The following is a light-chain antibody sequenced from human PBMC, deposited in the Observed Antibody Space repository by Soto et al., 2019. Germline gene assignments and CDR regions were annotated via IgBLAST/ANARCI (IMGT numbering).Light chain of an antibody. CDR2: APF. V-gene: IGKV1-27*01. Sequence: DIQLTQSPSSLSASVGDRVTITCRASQSINNTLALYLQKSVKVPSLLLFAPFPLSSGLPSSFSGSGFGTHCTLTMSGLKAEDVATYLFQKYKGAPRTFGQGTKVEIK. CDR3: QKYKGAPRT. CDR1: QSINNT. J-gene: IGKJ1*01.